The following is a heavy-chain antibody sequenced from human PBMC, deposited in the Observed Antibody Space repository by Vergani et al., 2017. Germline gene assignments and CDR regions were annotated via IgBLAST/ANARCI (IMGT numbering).Heavy chain of an antibody. CDR1: GDSISSYY. J-gene: IGHJ3*01. V-gene: IGHV4-4*07. Sequence: QVQLQESGPGLVKPSETLSLTCTVSGDSISSYYWSWIRQPAGKGLEWIGRIYMNGNTNYNPSLKSRVAVSVDTSKNQFSLKLTSVTAADTAIYYCARMTHCSGTTCPGAFDLWGQGTMVTVSA. D-gene: IGHD2-2*01. CDR2: IYMNGNT. CDR3: ARMTHCSGTTCPGAFDL.